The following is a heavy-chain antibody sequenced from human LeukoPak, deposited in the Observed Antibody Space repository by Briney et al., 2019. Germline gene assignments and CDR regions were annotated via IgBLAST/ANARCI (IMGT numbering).Heavy chain of an antibody. J-gene: IGHJ4*02. D-gene: IGHD5-12*01. Sequence: MGWVXQAPGKGLEWVSLISRGGSTYYADSLKGRFTISRDNSKNTLYLQMNSLRAEDTAVHYCGRVGDGYNDNYWGQGTLVTVSS. CDR3: GRVGDGYNDNY. CDR2: ISRGGST. V-gene: IGHV3-66*01.